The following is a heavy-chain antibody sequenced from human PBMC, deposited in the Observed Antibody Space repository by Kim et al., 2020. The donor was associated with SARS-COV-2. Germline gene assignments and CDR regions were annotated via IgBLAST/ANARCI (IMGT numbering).Heavy chain of an antibody. CDR2: ISAYNGNT. CDR1: GYTFTSYG. CDR3: AREGRFMITCGGPGLYYYYGMDV. V-gene: IGHV1-18*01. J-gene: IGHJ6*02. Sequence: ASVKVSCKASGYTFTSYGISWVRQAPGQGLEWMGWISAYNGNTNYAQKLQGRVTMTTDTSTSTAYMELRSLRSDDTAVYYCAREGRFMITCGGPGLYYYYGMDVWGQGTTVTVSS. D-gene: IGHD3-16*01.